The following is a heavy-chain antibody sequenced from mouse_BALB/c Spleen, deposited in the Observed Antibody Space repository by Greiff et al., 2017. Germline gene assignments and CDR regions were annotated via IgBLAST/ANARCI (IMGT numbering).Heavy chain of an antibody. CDR2: ISSGGST. Sequence: EVQRVESGGGLVKPGGSLKLSCAASGFTFSSYAMSWVRQTPEKRLEWVASISSGGSTYYPDSVKGRFTISRDNARNILYLQMSSLRSEDTAMYYCARNPYYRYDFYYFDYWGQGTTLTVSS. CDR3: ARNPYYRYDFYYFDY. V-gene: IGHV5-6-5*01. J-gene: IGHJ2*01. D-gene: IGHD2-14*01. CDR1: GFTFSSYA.